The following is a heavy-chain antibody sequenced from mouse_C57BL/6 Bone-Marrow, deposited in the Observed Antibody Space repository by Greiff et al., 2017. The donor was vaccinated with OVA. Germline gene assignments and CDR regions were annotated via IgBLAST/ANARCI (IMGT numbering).Heavy chain of an antibody. J-gene: IGHJ1*03. CDR3: ARCFYGSSYCWYFDV. D-gene: IGHD1-1*01. CDR1: GYTFTDYY. V-gene: IGHV1-75*01. CDR2: IFPGSGST. Sequence: QVQLQQSGPELVKPGASVKISCKASGYTFTDYYINWVKQRPGQGLEWIGWIFPGSGSTYYNEKFKGKATLTVDKSSSTAYMLLSSLTSEDSAVYFCARCFYGSSYCWYFDVWGTGTTVTVSS.